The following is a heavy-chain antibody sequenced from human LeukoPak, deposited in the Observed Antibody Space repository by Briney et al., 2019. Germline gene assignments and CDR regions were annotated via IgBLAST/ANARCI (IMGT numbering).Heavy chain of an antibody. CDR2: IYTTGST. Sequence: SETLSLTCPVSDCSISTYYWSWIRQPPRKGLEWIGRIYTTGSTNYNPSLKSRVTMSVDTSKNQFSLKLSSVTAADTAVYYCARGGLPRENWFDPWGQGTLVTVSS. J-gene: IGHJ5*02. V-gene: IGHV4-4*07. D-gene: IGHD1-26*01. CDR3: ARGGLPRENWFDP. CDR1: DCSISTYY.